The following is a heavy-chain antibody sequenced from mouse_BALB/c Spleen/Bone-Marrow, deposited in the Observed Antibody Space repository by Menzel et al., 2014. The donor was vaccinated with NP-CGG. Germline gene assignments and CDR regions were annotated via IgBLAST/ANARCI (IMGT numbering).Heavy chain of an antibody. CDR2: IDPENGDT. V-gene: IGHV14-4*02. J-gene: IGHJ4*01. CDR3: NARYYYAMDY. CDR1: GFNIKDYY. Sequence: EVKLLESGAELVRSGASVKLSCTASGFNIKDYYTHWVKQRPEQGLEWIGWIDPENGDTEYAPKFQGKATMTADTSSNTAYLQLSSLTSEDTAVYYCNARYYYAMDYWGQGTSVTVSS.